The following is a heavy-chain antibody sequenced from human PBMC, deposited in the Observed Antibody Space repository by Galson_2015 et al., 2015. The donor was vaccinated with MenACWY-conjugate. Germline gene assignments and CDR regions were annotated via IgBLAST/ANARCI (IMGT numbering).Heavy chain of an antibody. CDR1: GFTFSNYA. D-gene: IGHD5-18*01. V-gene: IGHV3-23*01. CDR3: AKDLWARESSYGPFEY. CDR2: ISASGSIT. J-gene: IGHJ4*02. Sequence: SLRLSCAASGFTFSNYAMTWVRQAPGKGLEWVSTISASGSITNYADSVKGRFTISRGNYDKTLYLQMNNLRAEDTAVYYCAKDLWARESSYGPFEYWGQGTLVTFSS.